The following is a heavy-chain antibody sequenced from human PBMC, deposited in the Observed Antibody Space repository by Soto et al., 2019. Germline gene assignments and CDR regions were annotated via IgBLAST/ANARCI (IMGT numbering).Heavy chain of an antibody. D-gene: IGHD2-21*02. CDR3: AKYCGGDCRHFDA. V-gene: IGHV1-46*01. CDR1: GYNFIAYY. CDR2: INPSSGAT. J-gene: IGHJ4*02. Sequence: QVQLVQSGAEVKKPGSSVKLSCKASGYNFIAYYIYWVRQAPGQGPESMGMINPSSGATNYAQKFQGRVTVTRDTSTSTAYLELSSLRSEDADVYYCAKYCGGDCRHFDAWGQGTLVTVSS.